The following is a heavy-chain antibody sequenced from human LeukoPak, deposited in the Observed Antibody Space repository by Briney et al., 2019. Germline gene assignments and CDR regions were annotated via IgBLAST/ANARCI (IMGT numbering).Heavy chain of an antibody. D-gene: IGHD4-23*01. V-gene: IGHV3-48*04. CDR3: ARGRGGDNSNWFDP. Sequence: GGSLRLSCAASGFTFSSYSMNWVRQAPGKGLEWVSYISSSSSTIYYADSVKGRFTISRDNANNSLYLQMTGLRAEGTAVYYCARGRGGDNSNWFDPWGPGTLVTVSS. J-gene: IGHJ5*02. CDR1: GFTFSSYS. CDR2: ISSSSSTI.